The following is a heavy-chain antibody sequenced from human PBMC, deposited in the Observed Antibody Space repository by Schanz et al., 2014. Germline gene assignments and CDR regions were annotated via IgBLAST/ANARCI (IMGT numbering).Heavy chain of an antibody. J-gene: IGHJ4*02. CDR1: GDSISSTSYY. Sequence: QLQMQESGPGLVKPSETLSLTCSVSGDSISSTSYYWGWIRQPPGKGLEWIGSIYYSGSTYYNASLKSRVPITVDTSKTQSSLKLTSVTAADSAVYYCARLWGGWRIPDYWGQGTLVTVSS. CDR3: ARLWGGWRIPDY. V-gene: IGHV4-39*01. CDR2: IYYSGST. D-gene: IGHD6-19*01.